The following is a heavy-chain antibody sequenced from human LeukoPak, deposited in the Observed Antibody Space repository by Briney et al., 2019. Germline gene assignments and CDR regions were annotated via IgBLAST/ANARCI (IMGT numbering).Heavy chain of an antibody. CDR3: ARGSTDIVVVPAAIEEDY. Sequence: PSETLSLTCAVYGGSFSGYYWSWIRQPPGKGLEWIGEINHSGSTNYNPSLKSRVTISVDTSNNQFSLKLSSVTAADTAVYYCARGSTDIVVVPAAIEEDYWGQGTLVTVSS. CDR2: INHSGST. V-gene: IGHV4-34*01. D-gene: IGHD2-2*02. CDR1: GGSFSGYY. J-gene: IGHJ4*02.